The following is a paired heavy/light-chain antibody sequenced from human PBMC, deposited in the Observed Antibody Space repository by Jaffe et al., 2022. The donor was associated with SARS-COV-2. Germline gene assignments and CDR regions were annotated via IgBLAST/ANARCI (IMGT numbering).Heavy chain of an antibody. CDR1: GGSINTGPYF. Sequence: QVQLQESGPGLVKFSETLSLTCSVSGGSINTGPYFWSWIRQPAGKGLEWIGRIYATGSTDYNASLESRAIISVDMSKNQFSLNLNSVTAADTAVYYCARETFTTRIGVVIDHWGQGTLVTVAS. V-gene: IGHV4-61*02. J-gene: IGHJ4*02. CDR2: IYATGST. CDR3: ARETFTTRIGVVIDH. D-gene: IGHD3-22*01.
Light chain of an antibody. J-gene: IGLJ3*02. CDR3: AAWDDRLNGWV. Sequence: QSVVTQPPSASGTPGQRVTISCSGGSSNIGSRTVSWYQHLSGTAPKLLIYRNDQRPSGVPDRFSGSKSGTSASLAISGLQSEDEADYYCAAWDDRLNGWVFGGGTKLTVL. CDR1: SSNIGSRT. CDR2: RND. V-gene: IGLV1-44*01.